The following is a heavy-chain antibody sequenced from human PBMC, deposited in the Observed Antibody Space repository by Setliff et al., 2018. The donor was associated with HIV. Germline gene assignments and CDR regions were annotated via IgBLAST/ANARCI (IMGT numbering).Heavy chain of an antibody. V-gene: IGHV5-51*01. CDR1: GYSFTSNW. J-gene: IGHJ3*02. CDR2: IHPVDSDT. CDR3: ARHRPTAAGTLDAFDI. D-gene: IGHD6-13*01. Sequence: PGESLKISCKGSGYSFTSNWIGWVRQMPGKGLEWMGIIHPVDSDTRYSPSFQGQVTISADKSISTAYLQWSTLKASDTAIYYCARHRPTAAGTLDAFDIWGQGTVVTVSS.